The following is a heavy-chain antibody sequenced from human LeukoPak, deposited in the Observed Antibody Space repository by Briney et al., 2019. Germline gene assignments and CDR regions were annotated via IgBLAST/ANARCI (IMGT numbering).Heavy chain of an antibody. V-gene: IGHV3-23*01. D-gene: IGHD3-22*01. Sequence: GGSLRLSCAASGFTFSSYAMSWVRQAPGKGLEWVSAISGSGGSTYYAASVKGRFTIYRDNSKNTLYLQMNSLRAEDTAVYYCAKVYDSSGYDSFFDYWGQGTLVTVSS. CDR2: ISGSGGST. J-gene: IGHJ4*02. CDR3: AKVYDSSGYDSFFDY. CDR1: GFTFSSYA.